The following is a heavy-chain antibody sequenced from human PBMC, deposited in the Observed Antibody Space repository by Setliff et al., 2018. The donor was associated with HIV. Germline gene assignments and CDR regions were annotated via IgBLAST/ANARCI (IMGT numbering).Heavy chain of an antibody. CDR2: IYDSGST. V-gene: IGHV4-59*11. CDR1: GGTTSSHY. D-gene: IGHD3-22*01. Sequence: PSETLSLTCTVSGGTTSSHYWSWIRQPPGKGLEWIGYIYDSGSTNYNPSLKSRVTISVDTSKNQFSLKLSSVTAADTAVYYCVSGYYDSSGYYGYYYMDVWGKGTTVTVS. CDR3: VSGYYDSSGYYGYYYMDV. J-gene: IGHJ6*03.